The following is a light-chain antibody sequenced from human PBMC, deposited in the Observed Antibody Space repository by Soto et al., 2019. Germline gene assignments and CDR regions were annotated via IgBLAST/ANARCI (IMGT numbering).Light chain of an antibody. CDR2: GAS. CDR3: QQYGSSPVT. CDR1: QSVSSSY. J-gene: IGKJ1*01. Sequence: EIVLKQSPGTLSLSPGERATLSCRASQSVSSSYLAWYQQKTGQAPRLLIYGASSRATGIPDRFSGSGSGTDFTLTISRLEPEDFAVYYCQQYGSSPVTFGQGTKVEI. V-gene: IGKV3-20*01.